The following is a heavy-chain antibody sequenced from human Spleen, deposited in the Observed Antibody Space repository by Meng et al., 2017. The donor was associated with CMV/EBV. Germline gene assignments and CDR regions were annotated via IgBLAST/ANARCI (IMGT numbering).Heavy chain of an antibody. Sequence: GESLKISCAASGFIFSSYTMNWVRQAPGKGLEWVSSITSSSSYIYYADSVKGRFTISRDNVKNSLYLQMNSLRAEDTAVYYCARESYSNSGAFDYWGQGTLVTVSS. J-gene: IGHJ4*02. V-gene: IGHV3-21*01. CDR3: ARESYSNSGAFDY. CDR1: GFIFSSYT. CDR2: ITSSSSYI. D-gene: IGHD6-13*01.